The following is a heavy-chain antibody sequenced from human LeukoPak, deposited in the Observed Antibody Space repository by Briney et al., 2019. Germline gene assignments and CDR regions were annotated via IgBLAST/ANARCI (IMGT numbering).Heavy chain of an antibody. D-gene: IGHD4-17*01. V-gene: IGHV3-30*04. CDR3: AREAVTTSVGYYYYYMDV. J-gene: IGHJ6*03. CDR2: ISYDGSNK. CDR1: GFTFSSYA. Sequence: GRSLRLSCAASGFTFSSYAMHWVRQAPGKGLEWVAVISYDGSNKYYADSVKGRFTISRDNSKNTLYLQMNSLRAEDTAVYYCAREAVTTSVGYYYYYMDVWGKGTTVTVSS.